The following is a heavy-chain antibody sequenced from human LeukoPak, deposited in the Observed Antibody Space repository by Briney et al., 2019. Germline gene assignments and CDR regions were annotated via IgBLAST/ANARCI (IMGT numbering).Heavy chain of an antibody. CDR3: AREGSYCVGGDCYSFDF. CDR1: WYRIISNH. Sequence: APVEGSCKGFWYRIISNHIQWIRQAPGLRAGVVGWVHPGNGNTRYAEKFQGRVTMTRDTSINTAYMDLGSLRSDDTAVYYCAREGSYCVGGDCYSFDFWGQGTLITVSS. CDR2: VHPGNGNT. V-gene: IGHV1-2*02. D-gene: IGHD2-15*01. J-gene: IGHJ4*02.